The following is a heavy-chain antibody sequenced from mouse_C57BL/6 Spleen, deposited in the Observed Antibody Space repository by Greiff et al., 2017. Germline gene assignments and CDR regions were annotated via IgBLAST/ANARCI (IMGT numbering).Heavy chain of an antibody. D-gene: IGHD2-1*01. CDR1: GYTFTSYW. Sequence: QVQLKQPGAELVKPGASVKLSCKASGYTFTSYWMHWVKQRPGRGLEWIGRIDPNSGGTKYNEKFKSKATLTVDKPSSTAYMQLSSLTSEDSAVYYCARLYGNSYYYAMDYWGQGTSVTVSS. CDR2: IDPNSGGT. V-gene: IGHV1-72*01. J-gene: IGHJ4*01. CDR3: ARLYGNSYYYAMDY.